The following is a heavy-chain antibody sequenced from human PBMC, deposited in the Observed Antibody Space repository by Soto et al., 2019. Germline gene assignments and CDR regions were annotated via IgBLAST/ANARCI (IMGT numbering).Heavy chain of an antibody. Sequence: ASVKVSCKVSGYTLTELSMHWVRQAPGKGLEWMGGFDPEDGETIYAQKFQARVTMTEDTSTDTAYMELSSLRSEDTAVYYCASRGALKMYYYASGSYYDAFDIWGQGTMVTVS. J-gene: IGHJ3*02. V-gene: IGHV1-24*01. D-gene: IGHD3-10*01. CDR3: ASRGALKMYYYASGSYYDAFDI. CDR2: FDPEDGET. CDR1: GYTLTELS.